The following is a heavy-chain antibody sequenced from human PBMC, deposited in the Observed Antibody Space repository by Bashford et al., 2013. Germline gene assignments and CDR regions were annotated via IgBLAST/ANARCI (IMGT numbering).Heavy chain of an antibody. Sequence: SETLSLTCSVSGDSLSSYYWTWIRQPPGKGLEWIGYIFNTVSTNYNPSLKSRVTMSVDTSRNQFSLRLNSVTAADTAVYYCASRHVDLEWFYSFDPWGQGTLVTVSS. J-gene: IGHJ5*02. V-gene: IGHV4-59*01. D-gene: IGHD3-3*01. CDR3: ASRHVDLEWFYSFDP. CDR1: GDSLSSYY. CDR2: IFNTVST.